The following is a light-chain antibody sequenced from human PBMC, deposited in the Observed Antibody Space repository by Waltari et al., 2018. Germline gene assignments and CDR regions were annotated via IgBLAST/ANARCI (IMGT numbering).Light chain of an antibody. CDR2: SAS. CDR3: QHYNSFPLT. CDR1: QDINLY. V-gene: IGKV1-16*01. J-gene: IGKJ4*01. Sequence: DIQMTQSPSSLSASVGDRVTITCRASQDINLYVAWFQQTPGKAPKSLIYSASILLSGVPSRFSGSGSGTEFTLTISDLQPEDFATYYCQHYNSFPLTFGGGTKVEIK.